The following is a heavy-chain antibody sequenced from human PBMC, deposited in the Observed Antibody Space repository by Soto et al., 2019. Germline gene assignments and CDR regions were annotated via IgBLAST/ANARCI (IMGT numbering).Heavy chain of an antibody. D-gene: IGHD6-19*01. V-gene: IGHV1-69*13. J-gene: IGHJ3*02. Sequence: SVKVSCKASGGTFSSYAISWVRQAPGQGLEWMGGIIPIFGTANYAQKFQGRVTITADESTSTAYMELSSLRSEDTAVYYCARADQWLLPRDAFDIWGQGTMVTVSS. CDR1: GGTFSSYA. CDR3: ARADQWLLPRDAFDI. CDR2: IIPIFGTA.